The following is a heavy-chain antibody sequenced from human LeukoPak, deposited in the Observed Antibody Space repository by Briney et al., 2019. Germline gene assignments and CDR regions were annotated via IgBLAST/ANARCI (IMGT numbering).Heavy chain of an antibody. D-gene: IGHD3-22*01. J-gene: IGHJ4*02. Sequence: ASVKVSCKASRYTFTGYYMHWVRQAPGQGLEWMGWINPNSGGTNYAQKFQGRVTMTRDTSISTAYMELSRLRSDDTAVYYCARGDYYDSSGYWNFDYWGQGTLVTVSS. V-gene: IGHV1-2*02. CDR2: INPNSGGT. CDR3: ARGDYYDSSGYWNFDY. CDR1: RYTFTGYY.